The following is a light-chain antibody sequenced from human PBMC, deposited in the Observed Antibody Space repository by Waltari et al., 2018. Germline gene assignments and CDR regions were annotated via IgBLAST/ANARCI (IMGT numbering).Light chain of an antibody. CDR3: QQYNSYPYT. Sequence: EIVLTQSPATLSLSPGERATLSCRASQSVSSYLAWYQQKPGQAPRLLIYDTSNRATRTPARFSGSGSGTEFTLTISSLQPDDFATYYCQQYNSYPYTFGQGTKLEIK. CDR2: DTS. V-gene: IGKV3-11*01. J-gene: IGKJ2*01. CDR1: QSVSSY.